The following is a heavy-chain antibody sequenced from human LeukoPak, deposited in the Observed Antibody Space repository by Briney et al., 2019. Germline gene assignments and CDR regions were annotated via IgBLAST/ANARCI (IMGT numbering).Heavy chain of an antibody. CDR3: ARGAMGILTGSTHDAFDI. J-gene: IGHJ3*02. CDR2: ISYDGSNK. CDR1: GFTFSSYA. Sequence: HTGRSLRLSCAASGFTFSSYAMHWVRQAPGKGLEWVAVISYDGSNKYYADSVKGRFTISRDKSKNTLYLQMNSLRAEDTAVYYCARGAMGILTGSTHDAFDIWGQGTMVTVSP. D-gene: IGHD3-9*01. V-gene: IGHV3-30*04.